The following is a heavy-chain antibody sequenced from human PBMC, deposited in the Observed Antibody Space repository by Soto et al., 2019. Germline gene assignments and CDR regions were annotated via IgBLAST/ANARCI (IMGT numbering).Heavy chain of an antibody. Sequence: QLQLQESGPGLVKPSETLSLTCTVSGGSISSSSYYWGWIRQPPGKGLEWIGSIYYSGSTYYNPSLKSRVTISVDTSKNQFSLKLSSVTAADTAVYYCARPSRIAARTEPGYYYYMDVWGKGTTVTVSS. D-gene: IGHD6-6*01. CDR1: GGSISSSSYY. CDR2: IYYSGST. V-gene: IGHV4-39*01. J-gene: IGHJ6*03. CDR3: ARPSRIAARTEPGYYYYMDV.